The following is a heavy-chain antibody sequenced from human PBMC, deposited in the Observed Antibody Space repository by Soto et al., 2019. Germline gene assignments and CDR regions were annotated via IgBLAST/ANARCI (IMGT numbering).Heavy chain of an antibody. D-gene: IGHD3-16*01. V-gene: IGHV3-30-3*01. J-gene: IGHJ6*02. CDR1: GFPFSNYA. Sequence: QVQLVESGGGVVQPGRSLRLSCAASGFPFSNYALHWVRQAPGKGLEWVSLISYDGSNEYYADSVRGRSTISRDNSKNTLYLQMICLRASDTALYYCAICLVERTIFSFSLLDVSGQWTTVTVSS. CDR3: AICLVERTIFSFSLLDV. CDR2: ISYDGSNE.